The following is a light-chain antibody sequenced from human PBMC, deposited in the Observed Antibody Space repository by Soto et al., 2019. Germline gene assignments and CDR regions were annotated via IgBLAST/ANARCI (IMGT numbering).Light chain of an antibody. CDR2: RVS. CDR1: QTITT. J-gene: IGKJ2*01. Sequence: EIVLTQSPGTLSLSPGERATLSCRASQTITTLAWYQRKPGQAPRLLIYRVSSRATGVPDRFSGSGSGTDYTLTISRLEPEDFAVYYCQQRSIRPLMYTFGQGTKLEIK. CDR3: QQRSIRPLMYT. V-gene: IGKV3D-20*02.